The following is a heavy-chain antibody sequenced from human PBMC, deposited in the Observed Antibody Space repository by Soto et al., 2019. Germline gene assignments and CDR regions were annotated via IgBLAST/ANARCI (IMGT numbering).Heavy chain of an antibody. Sequence: QVQLVQSGAEVKKPGSSVKVSCKASGGTFSSYAISWVRQAPGQGLEWMGGIIPIFGTANYAQKFQGRVTITANESTSTAYMELSSLRSEDTAVYYCARGSGGDIAVAGNPFEDWGQGTLVTVSS. D-gene: IGHD6-19*01. CDR1: GGTFSSYA. CDR2: IIPIFGTA. J-gene: IGHJ4*02. CDR3: ARGSGGDIAVAGNPFED. V-gene: IGHV1-69*01.